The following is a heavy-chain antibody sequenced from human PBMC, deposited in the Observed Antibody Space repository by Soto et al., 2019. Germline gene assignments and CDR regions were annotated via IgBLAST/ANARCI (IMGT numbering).Heavy chain of an antibody. J-gene: IGHJ5*02. Sequence: ASVKVSCKASGYTFINYGISWVRQAPGQGLEWMGWISAYNGNTNYAQRLQGRVTMTTDTSTSTAYMELRSLRSDDTAVYYCARDRFYCSGGSCYSGWFDPWGQGALVTVSS. D-gene: IGHD2-15*01. V-gene: IGHV1-18*01. CDR3: ARDRFYCSGGSCYSGWFDP. CDR1: GYTFINYG. CDR2: ISAYNGNT.